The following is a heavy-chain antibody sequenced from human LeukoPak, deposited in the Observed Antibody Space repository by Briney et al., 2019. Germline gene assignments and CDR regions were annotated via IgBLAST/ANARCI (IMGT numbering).Heavy chain of an antibody. CDR3: ASSGGVVHYYAMDV. CDR2: IHTSGST. D-gene: IGHD2-2*01. J-gene: IGHJ6*02. V-gene: IGHV4-4*07. CDR1: GGSISSYY. Sequence: SETLSLTCTASGGSISSYYWSWIRQPAGKGLEWIGRIHTSGSTNYNPSLKSRVTMSVDTSKNQFSLKLSSVTAADTAVYYCASSGGVVHYYAMDVWGQGTTVTVSS.